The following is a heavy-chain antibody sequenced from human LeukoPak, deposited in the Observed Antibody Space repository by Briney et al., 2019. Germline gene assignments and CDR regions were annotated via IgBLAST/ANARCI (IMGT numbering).Heavy chain of an antibody. Sequence: SVKVSCKASGDTFSNYAISWVRQAHGQGLEWMGGIIPIFDTANYAQKLQGRITITADKSTSTAYMELSGLRSEDTAAYYCVRFFPYDSGSYFEYWGQGTLVTVSS. CDR1: GDTFSNYA. CDR2: IIPIFDTA. J-gene: IGHJ4*02. CDR3: VRFFPYDSGSYFEY. V-gene: IGHV1-69*06. D-gene: IGHD3-10*01.